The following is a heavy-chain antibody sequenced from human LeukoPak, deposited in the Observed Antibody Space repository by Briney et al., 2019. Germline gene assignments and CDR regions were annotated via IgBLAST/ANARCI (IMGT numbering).Heavy chain of an antibody. V-gene: IGHV1-69*06. CDR3: ARDFATVTSDY. J-gene: IGHJ4*02. CDR1: GGTFSSYA. D-gene: IGHD4-17*01. Sequence: SVKVSCKASGGTFSSYAISWVRQAPGQGLEWMGRIILIFGTANYAQKFQGRVTITADKSTSTAYMELSSLRSEDTAVYYCARDFATVTSDYWGQGTLVTVSS. CDR2: IILIFGTA.